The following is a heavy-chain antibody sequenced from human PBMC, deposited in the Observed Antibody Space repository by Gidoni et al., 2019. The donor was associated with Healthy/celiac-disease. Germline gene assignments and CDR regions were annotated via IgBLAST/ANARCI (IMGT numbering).Heavy chain of an antibody. V-gene: IGHV1-18*01. J-gene: IGHJ4*02. Sequence: SAYNGNTNYAHKLQGRVTMTTDTPTSTAYMELRSLRSDDTAVYYCARADGYSPDYWGQGTLVTVSS. CDR2: SAYNGNT. D-gene: IGHD5-18*01. CDR3: ARADGYSPDY.